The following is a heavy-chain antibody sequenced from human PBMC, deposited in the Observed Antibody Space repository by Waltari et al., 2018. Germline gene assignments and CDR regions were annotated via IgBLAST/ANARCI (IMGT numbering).Heavy chain of an antibody. CDR1: GGTFSSYA. CDR2: IIPCFGTA. J-gene: IGHJ4*02. CDR3: AITQYGFRYGYNSLDS. D-gene: IGHD5-12*01. V-gene: IGHV1-69*13. Sequence: QVQLVQSGAEVRKPGSSVKVSCKASGGTFSSYAISWVRQAPGQGLEWMGGIIPCFGTANYAQKFQGRVTITADESTSTAYMGLSSLRSEETAVYYCAITQYGFRYGYNSLDSWGQGTLVPVSS.